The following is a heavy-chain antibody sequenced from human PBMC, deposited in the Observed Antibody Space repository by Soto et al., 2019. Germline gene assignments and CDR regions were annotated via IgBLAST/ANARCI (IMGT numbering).Heavy chain of an antibody. CDR1: GGTFSSYA. CDR3: ASCIAAAGPRRDDAFDL. J-gene: IGHJ3*01. D-gene: IGHD6-13*01. V-gene: IGHV1-69*06. CDR2: IIPIFGTA. Sequence: QVQLVQSGAEVKKPGSSVKVSCKASGGTFSSYAISWVRQAPGQGLEWMGGIIPIFGTANYAQKFQGRVTITADKSTRTAYMELSSMSSEDTAVYYCASCIAAAGPRRDDAFDLWGQGTMVTVSS.